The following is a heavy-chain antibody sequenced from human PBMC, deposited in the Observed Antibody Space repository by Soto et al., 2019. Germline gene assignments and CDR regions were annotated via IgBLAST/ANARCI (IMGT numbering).Heavy chain of an antibody. J-gene: IGHJ6*02. CDR3: ASPQNSSSWYYYYYGMDV. CDR1: GGTFSSYA. CDR2: IIPIFGTA. Sequence: GASVKVSCKASGGTFSSYAISWVRQAPGQGLEWMGGIIPIFGTANYAQKFQGRVTITADESTSTAYKELSSLKSEDTAVYYCASPQNSSSWYYYYYGMDVWGQGTTVTVSS. V-gene: IGHV1-69*13. D-gene: IGHD6-13*01.